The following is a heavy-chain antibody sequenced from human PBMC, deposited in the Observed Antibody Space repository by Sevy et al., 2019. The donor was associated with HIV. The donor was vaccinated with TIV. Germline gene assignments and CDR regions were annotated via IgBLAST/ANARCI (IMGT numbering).Heavy chain of an antibody. CDR1: GLTFSDYY. Sequence: GGSLRLSCAASGLTFSDYYMSWIPQAPGKGLEWLSYISSSGTTLYSADSVKGRFAISRDNAKNSLYLQMNSLRAEDTAVYFCVGRRYSYTYSWSYHFDYWGQGALVTVSS. V-gene: IGHV3-11*01. J-gene: IGHJ4*02. D-gene: IGHD5-18*01. CDR3: VGRRYSYTYSWSYHFDY. CDR2: ISSSGTTL.